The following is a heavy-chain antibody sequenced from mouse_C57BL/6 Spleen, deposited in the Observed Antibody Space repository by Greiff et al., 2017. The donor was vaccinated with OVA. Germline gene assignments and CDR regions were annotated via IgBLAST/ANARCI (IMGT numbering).Heavy chain of an antibody. J-gene: IGHJ1*03. CDR1: GYTFTSYG. V-gene: IGHV1-81*01. CDR3: ARYSGSSYWYFDV. D-gene: IGHD1-1*01. Sequence: VQLQQSGAELARPGASVKLSCKASGYTFTSYGISWVKQRTGQGLEWIGEIYPRSGNTYYNEKFKGKATLTADKSSSTAYMELRSLTSEDSAVYFCARYSGSSYWYFDVWGTGTTVTVSS. CDR2: IYPRSGNT.